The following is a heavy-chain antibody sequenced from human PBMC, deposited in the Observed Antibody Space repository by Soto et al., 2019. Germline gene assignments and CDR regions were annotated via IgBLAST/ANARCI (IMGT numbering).Heavy chain of an antibody. Sequence: HPGGSLRLSCATSGFTFSGYSMHWFRQAPGKGLEWVAVTSSDGVTKFYADSVKGRFTVSRDNSKNTLYLQMNSLRAEDTAVYFRAREVVLTKWYFDNWGQGISVTVSS. V-gene: IGHV3-30-3*01. D-gene: IGHD1-26*01. CDR3: AREVVLTKWYFDN. CDR1: GFTFSGYS. CDR2: TSSDGVTK. J-gene: IGHJ4*02.